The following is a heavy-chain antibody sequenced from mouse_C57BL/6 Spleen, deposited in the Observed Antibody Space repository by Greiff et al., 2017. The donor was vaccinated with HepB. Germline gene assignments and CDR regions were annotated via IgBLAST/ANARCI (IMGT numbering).Heavy chain of an antibody. CDR2: IYPGDGDT. D-gene: IGHD3-3*01. CDR1: GYAFSSSW. V-gene: IGHV1-82*01. Sequence: VQLQQSGPELVKPGASVKISCKASGYAFSSSWMNWVKQRPGKGLEWIGRIYPGDGDTNYNGKFKGKATLTADKSSSTAYMQLSSLTSEDSAVYFCARGQAGTEGYWGQGTTLTVSS. CDR3: ARGQAGTEGY. J-gene: IGHJ2*01.